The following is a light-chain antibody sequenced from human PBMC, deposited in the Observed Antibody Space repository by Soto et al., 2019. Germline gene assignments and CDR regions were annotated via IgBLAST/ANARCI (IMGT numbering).Light chain of an antibody. CDR2: GAS. J-gene: IGKJ3*01. CDR1: QSVSSSY. CDR3: QQYDRSPFT. Sequence: EIVLTQSPGTLSLSPGERATLSCRASQSVSSSYLAWYQQKPGQAPRLLIYGASSRATGIPGRFSGSGSGTDFTLTISRLEPEYFAVYYCQQYDRSPFTFGRGTKVDIK. V-gene: IGKV3-20*01.